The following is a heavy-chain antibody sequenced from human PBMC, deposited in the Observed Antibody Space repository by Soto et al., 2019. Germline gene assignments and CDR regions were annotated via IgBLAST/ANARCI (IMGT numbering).Heavy chain of an antibody. J-gene: IGHJ6*04. CDR1: GFTFSSYV. Sequence: GGSLRLSCAASGFTFSSYVMHWVRQAPGKGLEWVAVISYDGSNKFYADSVKGRFTISRDNSKNTLYLQMNSLRDEDTAVYYCAKDVNGYYYGMDGWGKGTTV. CDR2: ISYDGSNK. V-gene: IGHV3-30*18. CDR3: AKDVNGYYYGMDG.